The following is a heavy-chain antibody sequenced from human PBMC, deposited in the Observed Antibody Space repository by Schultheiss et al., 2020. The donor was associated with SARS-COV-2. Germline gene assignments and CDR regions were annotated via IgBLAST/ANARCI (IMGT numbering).Heavy chain of an antibody. D-gene: IGHD6-13*01. J-gene: IGHJ5*02. V-gene: IGHV3-74*01. CDR1: GFTFSSYW. CDR2: INSDGSST. CDR3: ARAYGIAAAAWGNWFDP. Sequence: GESLKISCAASGFTFSSYWMHWVRQAPGKGLVWVSRINSDGSSTSYADSVKGRFTISRDNTKNTLYLQMNSLRAEDTAVYYCARAYGIAAAAWGNWFDPWGQGTLVTVA.